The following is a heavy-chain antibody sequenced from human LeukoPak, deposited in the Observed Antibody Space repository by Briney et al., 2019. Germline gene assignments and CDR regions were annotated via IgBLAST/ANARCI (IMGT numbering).Heavy chain of an antibody. V-gene: IGHV3-20*01. CDR3: VRDTAADLRGGNDY. Sequence: PGGSLRPSSEASGFSFADFGKGWGRQAPGKGLEWVSGINWSGGSTGYADSVKGGFTISRGNAKNSLYLQMNILTVEDTALYPYVRDTAADLRGGNDYRGQGILVTVSS. CDR1: GFSFADFG. CDR2: INWSGGST. D-gene: IGHD6-13*01. J-gene: IGHJ4*02.